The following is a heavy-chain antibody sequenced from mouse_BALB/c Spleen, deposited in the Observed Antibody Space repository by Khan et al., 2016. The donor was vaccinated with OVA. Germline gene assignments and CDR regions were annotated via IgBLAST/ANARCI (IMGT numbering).Heavy chain of an antibody. Sequence: QIQLVQSGPELKKPGETVKISCKASGYTFTNYGMNWVKQAPGKGLKWMGWINTYTGEPTYADDFKGRFAFSLDTSASTAYLQINNLKNEDTAAYFCASGGYGYFDFWGAGTTVTVSA. CDR3: ASGGYGYFDF. J-gene: IGHJ1*01. V-gene: IGHV9-3-1*01. CDR2: INTYTGEP. CDR1: GYTFTNYG. D-gene: IGHD1-1*02.